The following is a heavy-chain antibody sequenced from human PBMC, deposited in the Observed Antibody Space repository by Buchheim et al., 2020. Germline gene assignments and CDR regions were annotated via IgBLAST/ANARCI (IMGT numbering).Heavy chain of an antibody. J-gene: IGHJ6*02. CDR3: ARDAESYGMDV. Sequence: QVQLVESGGGVVQPGRSLRLSCAASGFTFSSYGIHWVRQAPGKGLEWVAVIWYDGSNKYYAESVKGRFTISRDNSKNTLYLQMNSLRAEDTAVYYCARDAESYGMDVWGQGTT. CDR1: GFTFSSYG. V-gene: IGHV3-33*01. CDR2: IWYDGSNK.